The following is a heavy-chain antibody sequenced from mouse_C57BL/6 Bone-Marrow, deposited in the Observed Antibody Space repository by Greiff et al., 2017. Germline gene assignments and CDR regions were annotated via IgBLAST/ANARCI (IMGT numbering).Heavy chain of an antibody. V-gene: IGHV5-17*01. CDR1: GFTFSDYG. J-gene: IGHJ3*01. CDR3: ARPYDYDEFAY. Sequence: EVKVVESGGGLVKPGGSLKLSCAASGFTFSDYGMHWVRQAPEKGLEWVAYISSGSSTIYYADTVKGRFTISRDNAKNTLFLQMTSLRSEDTAMYYCARPYDYDEFAYWGQGTLVTVSA. D-gene: IGHD2-4*01. CDR2: ISSGSSTI.